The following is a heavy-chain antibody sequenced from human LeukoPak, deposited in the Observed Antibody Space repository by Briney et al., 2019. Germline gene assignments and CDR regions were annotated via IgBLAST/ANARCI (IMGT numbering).Heavy chain of an antibody. Sequence: GGSLRLSCAASGFTFSNYWVHWVRQAPGKGLVWVSRINSDGINTSYADSVKGRFTISRDNAKNTLNLQMNSLRAEDTAVYYCARDLGQYYDTSDNWFDPWGQGTLVTVSS. CDR2: INSDGINT. V-gene: IGHV3-74*01. D-gene: IGHD3-22*01. CDR1: GFTFSNYW. CDR3: ARDLGQYYDTSDNWFDP. J-gene: IGHJ5*02.